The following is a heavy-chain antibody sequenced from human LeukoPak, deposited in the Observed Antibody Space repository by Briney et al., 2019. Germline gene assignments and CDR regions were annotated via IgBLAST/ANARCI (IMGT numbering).Heavy chain of an antibody. Sequence: GGSLRLSCAASGFTFSNYWVHWVRQAPGKGLVWVSRINSDGINTSYADSVKGRFTISRDNAKNTLNLQMNSLRAEDTAVYYCARDLGQYYDTSDNWFDPWGQGTLVTVSS. CDR2: INSDGINT. V-gene: IGHV3-74*01. D-gene: IGHD3-22*01. CDR1: GFTFSNYW. CDR3: ARDLGQYYDTSDNWFDP. J-gene: IGHJ5*02.